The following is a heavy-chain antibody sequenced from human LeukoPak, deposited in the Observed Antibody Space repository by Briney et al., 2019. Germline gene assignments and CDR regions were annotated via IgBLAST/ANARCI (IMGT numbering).Heavy chain of an antibody. D-gene: IGHD3-3*01. CDR2: FIPVLGTA. CDR1: GGIFTDYA. J-gene: IGHJ6*04. V-gene: IGHV1-69*06. CDR3: AGIPVFGVVLHQEPV. Sequence: SVNVSCTASGGIFTDYALNWVRQAPGHGLEWMGVFIPVLGTANSTQNFQDRVSITADISTHTVYMELSSLKSEDTAVYFCAGIPVFGVVLHQEPVWGKGTTVTVSS.